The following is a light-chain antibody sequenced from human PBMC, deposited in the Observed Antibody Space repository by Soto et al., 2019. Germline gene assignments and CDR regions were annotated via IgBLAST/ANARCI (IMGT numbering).Light chain of an antibody. CDR3: SSYAGNNSPYV. J-gene: IGLJ1*01. Sequence: SALTQPPSASGSPGQSVSITCTETSSDVGGYNYVSWYQQHPGKAPKLMVYDVSKRPSGVPDRFSGSKSGNTASLTVSGLQAEDEADYYCSSYAGNNSPYVFGTGTKVTVL. CDR2: DVS. V-gene: IGLV2-8*01. CDR1: SSDVGGYNY.